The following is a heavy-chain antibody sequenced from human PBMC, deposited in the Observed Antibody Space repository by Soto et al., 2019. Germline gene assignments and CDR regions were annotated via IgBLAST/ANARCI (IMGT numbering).Heavy chain of an antibody. CDR2: IYSGGST. J-gene: IGHJ6*02. D-gene: IGHD6-6*01. Sequence: GGSLILSCAASGFTVSSNYMSWVRQAPGKGLEWVSVIYSGGSTYYADSVKGRFTISRDNSKNTLYLQMNSLRAEDTAVYYCARSIASSYYYYYGMDVWGQGTTVTVSS. CDR3: ARSIASSYYYYYGMDV. CDR1: GFTVSSNY. V-gene: IGHV3-53*01.